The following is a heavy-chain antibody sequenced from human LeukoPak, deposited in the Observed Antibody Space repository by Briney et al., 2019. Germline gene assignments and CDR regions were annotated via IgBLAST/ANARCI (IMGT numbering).Heavy chain of an antibody. CDR2: IYYSGST. CDR3: ARDTPTGSGYYHYDAFDI. D-gene: IGHD3-22*01. J-gene: IGHJ3*02. Sequence: SETLSLTCTVSGGSIRSSYYYWGWIRQPPGKGLEWIGYIYYSGSTNYNPSLKSRVTISVDTSKNQFSLKLSSVTAADTAVYYCARDTPTGSGYYHYDAFDIWGQGTMVTVSS. V-gene: IGHV4-61*01. CDR1: GGSIRSSYYY.